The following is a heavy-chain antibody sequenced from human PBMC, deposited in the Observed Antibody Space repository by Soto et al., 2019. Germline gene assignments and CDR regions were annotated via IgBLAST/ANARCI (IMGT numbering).Heavy chain of an antibody. V-gene: IGHV3-23*01. CDR3: AKDRYCSGGSCYSEWAFDI. Sequence: EVQLLESGGGLVQPGGSLRLSCAASGVTFSNYAMSWVRQAPGKGLEWVSAISGSGGSTYYADSVKGRFTISRDNSKNTLFLQMNSLRAEDTAVYYCAKDRYCSGGSCYSEWAFDIWGQGTMVSVSS. CDR2: ISGSGGST. D-gene: IGHD2-15*01. CDR1: GVTFSNYA. J-gene: IGHJ3*02.